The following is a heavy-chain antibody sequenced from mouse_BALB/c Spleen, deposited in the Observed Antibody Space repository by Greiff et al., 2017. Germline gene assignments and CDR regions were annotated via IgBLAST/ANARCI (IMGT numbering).Heavy chain of an antibody. J-gene: IGHJ3*01. V-gene: IGHV2-9*02. Sequence: VQLKESGPGLVAPSQSLSITCTVSGFSLTSYGVHWVRQPPGKGLEWLGVIWAGGSTNYNSALMSRLSISKDNSKSQVFLKMNSLQTDDTAMYYCARGGGYYYGSSPFAYWGQGTLVTVSA. CDR1: GFSLTSYG. D-gene: IGHD1-1*01. CDR2: IWAGGST. CDR3: ARGGGYYYGSSPFAY.